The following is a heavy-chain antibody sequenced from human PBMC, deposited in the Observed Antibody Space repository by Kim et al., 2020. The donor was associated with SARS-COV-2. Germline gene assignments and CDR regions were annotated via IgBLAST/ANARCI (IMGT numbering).Heavy chain of an antibody. CDR3: AREQTGYSGYDPYYVDY. V-gene: IGHV3-74*01. CDR2: INSDGSST. Sequence: GGSLRLSCAASGFTFSSYWMHWVRQAPGKGLVWVSRINSDGSSTTYADSVKGRFTISRDNAKNTLYLQMNSLRAEDTAVYYCAREQTGYSGYDPYYVDYWGQGTLVTVSS. J-gene: IGHJ4*02. CDR1: GFTFSSYW. D-gene: IGHD5-12*01.